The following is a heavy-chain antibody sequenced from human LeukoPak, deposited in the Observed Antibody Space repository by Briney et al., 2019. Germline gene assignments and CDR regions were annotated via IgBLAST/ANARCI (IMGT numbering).Heavy chain of an antibody. CDR1: GYSFTNYW. Sequence: GESLKIYGQASGYSFTNYWIGWVRQMPGKGLEWMGIIYPGDSDTRYSPSFQGQVTISADKSISTAYLQWSSLKASDTAMYYCARRPRYNFGPHFDYWGQGTLVTVSS. CDR2: IYPGDSDT. D-gene: IGHD5-18*01. CDR3: ARRPRYNFGPHFDY. J-gene: IGHJ4*02. V-gene: IGHV5-51*01.